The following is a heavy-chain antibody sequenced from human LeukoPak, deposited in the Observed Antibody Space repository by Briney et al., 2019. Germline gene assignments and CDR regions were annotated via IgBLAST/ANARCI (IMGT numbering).Heavy chain of an antibody. CDR1: GFTFSSYG. V-gene: IGHV3-33*06. Sequence: AGSLRLSCAASGFTFSSYGMHWVRQAPGKGLEWVAVIWYDGSNKYYADSVKGRFTISRDNSKNTLYLQMNSLRAEDTAVYYCAKEYSSCWYSGFQHWGQGTLVTVSS. CDR3: AKEYSSCWYSGFQH. J-gene: IGHJ1*01. D-gene: IGHD6-13*01. CDR2: IWYDGSNK.